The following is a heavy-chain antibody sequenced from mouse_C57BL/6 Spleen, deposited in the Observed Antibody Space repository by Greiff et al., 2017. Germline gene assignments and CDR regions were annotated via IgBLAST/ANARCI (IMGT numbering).Heavy chain of an antibody. CDR1: GYTFTSYW. V-gene: IGHV1-72*01. Sequence: QVQLKQPGAELVKPGASVKLSCKASGYTFTSYWMHWVKQRPGRGLEWIGRIDPNSGGTKYNEKFKSKATLTVDKPSSTAYMQLSSLTSEDSAVYYCAREDGSSYGRFAYWGQGTLVTVSA. CDR2: IDPNSGGT. CDR3: AREDGSSYGRFAY. J-gene: IGHJ3*01. D-gene: IGHD1-1*01.